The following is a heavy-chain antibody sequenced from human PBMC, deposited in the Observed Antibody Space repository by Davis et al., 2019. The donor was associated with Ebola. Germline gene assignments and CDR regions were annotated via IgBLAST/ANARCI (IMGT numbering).Heavy chain of an antibody. V-gene: IGHV3-74*01. CDR3: ARGRGDCKSTSCFIDY. CDR1: GFTFSNYG. CDR2: SNSDGSST. D-gene: IGHD2-2*01. J-gene: IGHJ4*02. Sequence: HTGGSLRLSCAATGFTFSNYGMHWVRQAPGKGLVWVSRSNSDGSSTIYADSVKGRFTISRDNAKNTLYLQMNSLSAEDTAVYYCARGRGDCKSTSCFIDYWGQGTLVTVSS.